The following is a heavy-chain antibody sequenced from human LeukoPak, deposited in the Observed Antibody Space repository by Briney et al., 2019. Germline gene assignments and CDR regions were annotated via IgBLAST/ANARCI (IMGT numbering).Heavy chain of an antibody. J-gene: IGHJ4*02. CDR3: ARGRGYGPYFDY. V-gene: IGHV4-34*01. D-gene: IGHD5-12*01. CDR1: GGSFSGYY. CDR2: INHSGST. Sequence: SETLPLTCAVYGGSFSGYYWSWIRQPPGKGLERIGEINHSGSTNYNPSLKSRVTISVDTSKNQFSLKLSSVTAADTAVYYCARGRGYGPYFDYWGQGTLVTVSS.